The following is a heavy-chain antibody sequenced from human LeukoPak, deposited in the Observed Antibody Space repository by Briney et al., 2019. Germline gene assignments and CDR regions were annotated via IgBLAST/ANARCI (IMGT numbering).Heavy chain of an antibody. CDR3: ATLLTVPTGYFDY. D-gene: IGHD4-11*01. CDR2: IIPIFGTA. Sequence: ASVKVSCKASGGTFSSYAISWVRQAPGQGLEWMGGIIPIFGTANDAQKFQGRGTITADESTSTAYMELSSLRSEDTAVYYCATLLTVPTGYFDYWGQGTLVTVSS. V-gene: IGHV1-69*13. CDR1: GGTFSSYA. J-gene: IGHJ4*02.